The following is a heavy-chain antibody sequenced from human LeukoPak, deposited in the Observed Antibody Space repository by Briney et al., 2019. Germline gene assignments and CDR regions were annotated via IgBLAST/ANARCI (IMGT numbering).Heavy chain of an antibody. D-gene: IGHD2-21*02. Sequence: SETLSLTCAVYGGSFSGYYWSWIRQPPGKGLEWIGETNHSGSTNYNPSLKSRVTISVDTSKNQFSLKLSSVTAADTAVYYCARGTHIVVVTANFDYWGQGTLVTVSS. CDR2: TNHSGST. V-gene: IGHV4-34*01. CDR1: GGSFSGYY. J-gene: IGHJ4*02. CDR3: ARGTHIVVVTANFDY.